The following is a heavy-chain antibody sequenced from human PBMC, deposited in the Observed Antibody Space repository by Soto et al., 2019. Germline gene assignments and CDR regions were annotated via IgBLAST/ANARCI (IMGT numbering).Heavy chain of an antibody. CDR2: ISGSGGST. D-gene: IGHD1-26*01. CDR1: GFTFSTYA. V-gene: IGHV3-23*01. J-gene: IGHJ5*02. CDR3: AKTPATVGGSYHL. Sequence: GGSLRLSCAASGFTFSTYAISWVRQAPGKGLEWVSAISGSGGSTYYADSVKGRVTLSRDNSKKTLYLQLNSLRDEDTAVYYCAKTPATVGGSYHLSGQRTLVAVSS.